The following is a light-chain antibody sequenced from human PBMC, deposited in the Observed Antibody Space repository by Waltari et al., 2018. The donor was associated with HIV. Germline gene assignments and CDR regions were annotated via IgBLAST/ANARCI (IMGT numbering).Light chain of an antibody. CDR3: CSYTGTNPFML. CDR1: HSNVWSSNL. V-gene: IGLV2-23*01. J-gene: IGLJ2*01. CDR2: EDT. Sequence: QSALTQPASVSGSPGQSVTISCTGTHSNVWSSNLVSWDHQHPGIAPKVCMYEDTQRPSGVSMRFSGSKSGNTASLTISGLQAEEEANYYGCSYTGTNPFMLFGGGTKLTVL.